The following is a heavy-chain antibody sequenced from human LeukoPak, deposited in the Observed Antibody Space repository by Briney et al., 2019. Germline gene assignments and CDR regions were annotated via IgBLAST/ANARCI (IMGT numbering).Heavy chain of an antibody. D-gene: IGHD3-10*01. CDR1: GFTFSSFA. Sequence: PGGSLRLSCAASGFTFSSFAMGWVRQAPGKGLEWVSAMSGSDGRTYYADSVKGRFTISRDNSKNTLYLQMNSLRAEDTAVYYCAKGYYGSGSYPTLDNWGQGTLVTVSS. CDR3: AKGYYGSGSYPTLDN. V-gene: IGHV3-23*01. J-gene: IGHJ4*02. CDR2: MSGSDGRT.